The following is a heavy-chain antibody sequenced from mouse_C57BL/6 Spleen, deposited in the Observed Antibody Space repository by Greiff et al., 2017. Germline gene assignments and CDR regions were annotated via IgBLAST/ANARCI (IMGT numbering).Heavy chain of an antibody. V-gene: IGHV14-4*01. Sequence: VQLQQSGAELVRPGASVKLSCTASGFNIKDDYMHWVKQRPEQGLEWIGWIDPENGDTEYASKFQGKATITAATSSNTAYLQLSSLTAEDTAVYYCTTCDGGFAYWGQGTLVTVSA. CDR3: TTCDGGFAY. CDR1: GFNIKDDY. CDR2: IDPENGDT. J-gene: IGHJ3*01.